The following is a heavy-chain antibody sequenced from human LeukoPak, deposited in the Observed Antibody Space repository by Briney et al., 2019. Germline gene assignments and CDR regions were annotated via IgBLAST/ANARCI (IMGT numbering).Heavy chain of an antibody. D-gene: IGHD6-19*01. V-gene: IGHV3-23*01. CDR3: TTTFGIAVAGFNWFDP. Sequence: GGSLRLSCAASGFTFSSHVMSWVRRAPGKGLEWVSGITASGGKTFHADSVKGRFAISRDNSKNTLYLQMNSLKTEDTAVYYCTTTFGIAVAGFNWFDPWGQGTLVTVSS. CDR2: ITASGGKT. CDR1: GFTFSSHV. J-gene: IGHJ5*02.